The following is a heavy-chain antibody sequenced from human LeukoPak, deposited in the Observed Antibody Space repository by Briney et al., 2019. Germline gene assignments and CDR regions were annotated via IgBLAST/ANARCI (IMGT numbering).Heavy chain of an antibody. CDR1: GFTFSSYE. D-gene: IGHD3-10*01. V-gene: IGHV3-48*03. CDR3: AALWFGEGVY. J-gene: IGHJ4*02. Sequence: GGSLRLSCAASGFTFSSYEMNWVSQAAGKSLEWIAYIRHDSQFIDYADSVKGRFTISRDNARNSLYLHMNSLRAEDTAVYYCAALWFGEGVYWGQGAQVTVSS. CDR2: IRHDSQFI.